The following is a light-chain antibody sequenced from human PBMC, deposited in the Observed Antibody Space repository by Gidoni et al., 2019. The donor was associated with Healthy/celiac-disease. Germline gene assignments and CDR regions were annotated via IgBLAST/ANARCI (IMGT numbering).Light chain of an antibody. J-gene: IGLJ2*01. Sequence: HSALTQPRSVSWSPGQSVTISCTGTSSDVGGYNYVSWYQQHPGKAPTLMIYDVSQRPSGVPDRFSGSKSGNTASMTISGLQAEDEADYYCCSYAGSYTFVVFGGGTKLTVL. CDR1: SSDVGGYNY. V-gene: IGLV2-11*01. CDR3: CSYAGSYTFVV. CDR2: DVS.